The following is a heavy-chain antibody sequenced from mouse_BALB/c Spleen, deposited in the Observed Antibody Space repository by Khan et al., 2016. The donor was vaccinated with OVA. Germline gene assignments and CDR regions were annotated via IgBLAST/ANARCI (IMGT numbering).Heavy chain of an antibody. J-gene: IGHJ2*01. CDR3: ARDRIDY. CDR1: GYTFTSYW. CDR2: INPSSGYT. Sequence: VQLQQSGAELAKPGASVKMSCKASGYTFTSYWMHWVKQRPGQSLEWIGYINPSSGYTEYNQNFKDKATLTADKSSSTAYMQLSSLTSEDSAVYYCARDRIDYWGQGTTLTVSS. V-gene: IGHV1-7*01.